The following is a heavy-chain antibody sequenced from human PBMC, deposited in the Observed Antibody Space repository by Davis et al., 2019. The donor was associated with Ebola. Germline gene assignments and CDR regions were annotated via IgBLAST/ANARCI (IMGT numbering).Heavy chain of an antibody. Sequence: ASVKVSCKASGYTFAGYYMHWVRQAPGQGLEWMGWINPNSGGTNYAQKFQGRVTMTRDTSISTAYMELSRLRSDDTAVYYCASSIAAAAHQDYWGQGTLVTVSS. CDR3: ASSIAAAAHQDY. J-gene: IGHJ4*02. D-gene: IGHD6-13*01. V-gene: IGHV1-2*02. CDR2: INPNSGGT. CDR1: GYTFAGYY.